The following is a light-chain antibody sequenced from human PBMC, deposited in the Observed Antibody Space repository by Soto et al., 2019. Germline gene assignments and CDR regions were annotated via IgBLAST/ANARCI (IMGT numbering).Light chain of an antibody. CDR3: QHRYNWLIT. CDR2: DAS. J-gene: IGKJ5*01. Sequence: EIVMTQSPVTLSVSPGERATLSCRASQSVSSNLAWYQQKPGQAPRLLIYDASNRATGIPARFSGSRSGTDFTLTISSLQPEDFAVYYCQHRYNWLITFGQGTRLEIK. V-gene: IGKV3-11*01. CDR1: QSVSSN.